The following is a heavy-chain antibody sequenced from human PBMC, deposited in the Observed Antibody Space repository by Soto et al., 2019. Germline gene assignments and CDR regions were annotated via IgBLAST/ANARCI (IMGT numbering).Heavy chain of an antibody. CDR3: GRQRSSGWYGWRGWFGP. D-gene: IGHD6-19*01. V-gene: IGHV1-2*04. Sequence: ASVNVSCKASGYTFTGDYMHWVRQAPGQGLGWMGWINPNSGGTNYAQKFQGWVTMTRDTSISTAYMELSRLRSDDTAVCYCGRQRSSGWYGWRGWFGPWGHGTLVTDSS. CDR2: INPNSGGT. CDR1: GYTFTGDY. J-gene: IGHJ5*02.